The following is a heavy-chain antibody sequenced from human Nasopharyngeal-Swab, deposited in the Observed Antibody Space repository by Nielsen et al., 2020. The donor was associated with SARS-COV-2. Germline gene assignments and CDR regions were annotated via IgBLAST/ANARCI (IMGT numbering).Heavy chain of an antibody. J-gene: IGHJ3*02. CDR2: INSDGSST. D-gene: IGHD3-10*01. Sequence: GESLKISCAASGFTFDDYAMHWVRQAPGEGLVWVSRINSDGSSTRYADSVKGRFTISRDNAKNTLYLQMNSLRAEDTAMYYCTRDPDDYGSGSFYNWGQGTMVTVSS. CDR1: GFTFDDYA. CDR3: TRDPDDYGSGSFYN. V-gene: IGHV3-74*01.